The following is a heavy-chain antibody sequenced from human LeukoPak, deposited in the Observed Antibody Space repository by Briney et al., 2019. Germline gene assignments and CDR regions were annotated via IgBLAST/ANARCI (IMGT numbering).Heavy chain of an antibody. CDR3: AKDPDYYGSGIY. CDR2: ISGSGDST. D-gene: IGHD3-10*01. Sequence: GGSLRLSCAASGFTFSTYAMSWVRQAPGKGLEWVSAISGSGDSTYYADSVKGRFTTSRDNSKNTLYLQMNSLRAEDTAVYYCAKDPDYYGSGIYWGQGTLVTVSS. V-gene: IGHV3-23*01. CDR1: GFTFSTYA. J-gene: IGHJ4*02.